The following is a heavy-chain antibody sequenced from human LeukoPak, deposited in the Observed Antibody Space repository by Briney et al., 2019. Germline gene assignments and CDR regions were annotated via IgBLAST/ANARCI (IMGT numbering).Heavy chain of an antibody. D-gene: IGHD1-26*01. CDR2: ISSSGSTI. Sequence: QPGRSLRLSCAASGFTFSSYAMHWVRQAPGKGLEWVSYISSSGSTIYYADSVKGRFIISRDNAKNSLYLQMNSLRAEDTAVYYCARGATGGATSQGGQGTLVTVSS. CDR1: GFTFSSYA. CDR3: ARGATGGATSQ. J-gene: IGHJ4*02. V-gene: IGHV3-48*04.